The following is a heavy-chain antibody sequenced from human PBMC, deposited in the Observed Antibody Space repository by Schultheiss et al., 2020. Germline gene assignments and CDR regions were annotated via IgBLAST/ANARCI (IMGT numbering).Heavy chain of an antibody. Sequence: GESLKISCKASGYTFTGYYMHWVRQAPGQGLEWMGWINPNSGGTNYAQKFQGRVTMTRDTSISTAYMELSRLRSDDTAVYYCARDRLVVAATGIGSLGYWGQGTLVTVSS. CDR3: ARDRLVVAATGIGSLGY. D-gene: IGHD2-15*01. J-gene: IGHJ4*02. V-gene: IGHV1-2*02. CDR1: GYTFTGYY. CDR2: INPNSGGT.